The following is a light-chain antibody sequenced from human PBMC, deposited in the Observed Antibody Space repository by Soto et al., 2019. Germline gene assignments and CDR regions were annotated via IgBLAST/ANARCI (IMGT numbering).Light chain of an antibody. CDR3: QQYGSAPRT. J-gene: IGKJ1*01. CDR2: GAS. Sequence: EIVLTQSPGTLSLSPGAGAPLSCRARQSFDSSYLAWYQQKPGQAPRLLIYGASGRATGIPDRFSGSGSGTDFTLTISSLEPEDFAVYYCQQYGSAPRTFGQGTK. CDR1: QSFDSSY. V-gene: IGKV3-20*01.